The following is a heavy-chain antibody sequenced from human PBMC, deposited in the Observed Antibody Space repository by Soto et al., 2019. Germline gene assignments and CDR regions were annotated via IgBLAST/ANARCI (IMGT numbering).Heavy chain of an antibody. CDR1: GGTFSSYA. Sequence: QVQLVQSGAEVKKPGSSVKVSCKAPGGTFSSYAISWVRQAPGQGLEWMGGIIPIFGTAKYAQKFQGRVTITEDDSTSTGYMELSSLRSEDTAVYYCARSQGGSSSLDIYYYYYYGMDVWGQGTTVTVSS. J-gene: IGHJ6*02. V-gene: IGHV1-69*01. CDR3: ARSQGGSSSLDIYYYYYYGMDV. D-gene: IGHD2-15*01. CDR2: IIPIFGTA.